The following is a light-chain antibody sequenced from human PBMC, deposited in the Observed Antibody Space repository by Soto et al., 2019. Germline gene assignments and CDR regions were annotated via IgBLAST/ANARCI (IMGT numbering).Light chain of an antibody. CDR3: AAWDDSLSGPV. CDR1: SSNIGSNA. V-gene: IGLV1-47*02. J-gene: IGLJ2*01. Sequence: QSVLTQPPSASGTPGQRVTISCSGSSSNIGSNAVNWYQQLPGTAPKLLIYNTNQRPSGVPDRFSGSKSGTSASLAISGLRSEDEADYYCAAWDDSLSGPVFGGGTKLTVL. CDR2: NTN.